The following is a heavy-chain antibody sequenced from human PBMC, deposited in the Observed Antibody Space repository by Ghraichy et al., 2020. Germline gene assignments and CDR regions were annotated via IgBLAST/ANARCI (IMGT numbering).Heavy chain of an antibody. J-gene: IGHJ4*02. CDR2: IYSDGTA. D-gene: IGHD4-11*01. CDR1: AFSVSTNY. CDR3: ASGPYSNYVAY. V-gene: IGHV3-53*01. Sequence: GESLNISCAASAFSVSTNYMTWVRQAPGKGLEWVSVIYSDGTAYHADSVKGRFTISRDSSKTALYLQMNILRAEDTAVYYCASGPYSNYVAYWGQGTLVTVSS.